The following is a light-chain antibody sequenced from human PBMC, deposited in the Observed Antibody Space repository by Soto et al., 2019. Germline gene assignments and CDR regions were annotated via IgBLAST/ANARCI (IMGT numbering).Light chain of an antibody. CDR3: AAWDDSLNEGG. J-gene: IGLJ2*01. CDR1: SGGIANNY. V-gene: IGLV6-57*04. CDR2: EHN. Sequence: NFMLTQPHSVSESPGETVTISCTRTSGGIANNYVQWYQQRPGSAPTIVIYEHNQRPSGVPDRFSGSKSGTSASLAISGLQSEDEADYYCAAWDDSLNEGGFGGGTKVTVL.